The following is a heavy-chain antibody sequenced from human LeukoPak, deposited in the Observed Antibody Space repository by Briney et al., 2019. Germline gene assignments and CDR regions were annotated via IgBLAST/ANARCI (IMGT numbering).Heavy chain of an antibody. CDR1: GESFSGYY. D-gene: IGHD4-17*01. Sequence: PSETLSLTCAVYGESFSGYYWSWIRQPPGKGLEWIGEINHSGSTNYNPSLKSRVTISVDTSKNQFSLKLSSVTAADTAVYYCARGRLRYGDYHDYWGQGTLVTVSS. J-gene: IGHJ4*02. CDR2: INHSGST. V-gene: IGHV4-34*01. CDR3: ARGRLRYGDYHDY.